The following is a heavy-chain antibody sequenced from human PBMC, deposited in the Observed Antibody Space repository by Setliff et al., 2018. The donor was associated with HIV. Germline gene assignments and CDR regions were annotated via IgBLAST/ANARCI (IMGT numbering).Heavy chain of an antibody. CDR3: ATRDCGDDCYFDY. CDR2: INHSGST. Sequence: SETLSLTCAVYGGSFSGYYWSWIRQPPGKGLEWIGEINHSGSTNYNPSLKSRVTISVDTSKNQFSVRLSSVTAADTAVYYCATRDCGDDCYFDYWVPETLLVTVSS. V-gene: IGHV4-34*01. J-gene: IGHJ4*03. D-gene: IGHD2-21*01. CDR1: GGSFSGYY.